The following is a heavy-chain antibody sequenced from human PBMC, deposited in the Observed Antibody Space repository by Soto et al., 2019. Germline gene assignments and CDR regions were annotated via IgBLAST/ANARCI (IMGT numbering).Heavy chain of an antibody. CDR2: ISYDGLNE. D-gene: IGHD3-10*01. CDR3: AKDISASGSSSDY. V-gene: IGHV3-30*02. Sequence: GGSLRLSCAASGFTFSNFGMHWVRQPPGKGLEWVAFISYDGLNEYYADAVRGRFTISRDNSANSLSLQLTSLRPEDTAVYYCAKDISASGSSSDYWGQGSLVTVSS. J-gene: IGHJ4*02. CDR1: GFTFSNFG.